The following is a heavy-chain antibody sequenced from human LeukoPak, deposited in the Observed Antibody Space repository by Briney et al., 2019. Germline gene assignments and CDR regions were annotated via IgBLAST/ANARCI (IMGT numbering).Heavy chain of an antibody. J-gene: IGHJ3*02. CDR3: ARATTYYYDSSDPGQAFDI. CDR2: IIPIFGTA. V-gene: IGHV1-69*05. D-gene: IGHD3-22*01. Sequence: SVKVSCKASGGTFSSYAISWVRQAPGQGLEWMGRIIPIFGTANYAQKFQGRVTIITDESTSTAYMELSSLRSEDTAVYYCARATTYYYDSSDPGQAFDIWGQGTMVTVSS. CDR1: GGTFSSYA.